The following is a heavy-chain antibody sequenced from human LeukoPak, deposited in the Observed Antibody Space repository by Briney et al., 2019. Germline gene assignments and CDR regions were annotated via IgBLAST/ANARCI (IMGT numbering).Heavy chain of an antibody. D-gene: IGHD3-3*01. V-gene: IGHV3-9*01. J-gene: IGHJ4*02. CDR2: ISWSSANI. CDR1: GFTFDNYA. CDR3: ARGDFWNSYYLFNY. Sequence: GRSLRLSCVASGFTFDNYAMHWVRQTPGKGLEWVSGISWSSANIAYADSVKGRFTISRDNAKNLLYLQMNSLRAEDTAVYYCARGDFWNSYYLFNYWGQGTLVTVSS.